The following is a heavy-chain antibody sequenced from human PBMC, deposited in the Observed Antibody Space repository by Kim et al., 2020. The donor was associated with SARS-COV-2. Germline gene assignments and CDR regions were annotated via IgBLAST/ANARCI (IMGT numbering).Heavy chain of an antibody. J-gene: IGHJ6*02. CDR3: VTREGRYGMDV. V-gene: IGHV4-61*06. Sequence: THYTPPLKSRATISVDTSKNQFSLKLSSVTAADTAVYYCVTREGRYGMDVWGQGTTVTVSS. CDR2: T.